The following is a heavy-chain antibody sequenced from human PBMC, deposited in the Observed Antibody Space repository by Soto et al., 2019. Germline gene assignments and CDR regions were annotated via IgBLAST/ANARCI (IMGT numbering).Heavy chain of an antibody. Sequence: PSETLSLTCAVSGGSISSSNWWSWVRQPPGKGLEWIGEIYHSGSTNYNPSLKSRVTISVDKSKNQFSLKLSSVTAADTAVYYCARCALEPPNIVTYYYMDVWGKGTTVTVSS. CDR2: IYHSGST. CDR1: GGSISSSNW. CDR3: ARCALEPPNIVTYYYMDV. J-gene: IGHJ6*03. D-gene: IGHD2-15*01. V-gene: IGHV4-4*02.